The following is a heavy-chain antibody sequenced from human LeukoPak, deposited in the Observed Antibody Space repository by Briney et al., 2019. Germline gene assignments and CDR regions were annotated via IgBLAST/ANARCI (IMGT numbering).Heavy chain of an antibody. D-gene: IGHD2-15*01. V-gene: IGHV4-4*02. CDR2: IYHSGST. J-gene: IGHJ4*02. Sequence: PSGTLSLTCAVSGGSISSSNWWSWVRQPPGKGLEWIGEIYHSGSTNYNPSLQSRVTISVDTSKNQFSLKLTSVTAADTALYYCATGLRLRDCSGGSCPLAFDYWGQGTLVTVSS. CDR1: GGSISSSNW. CDR3: ATGLRLRDCSGGSCPLAFDY.